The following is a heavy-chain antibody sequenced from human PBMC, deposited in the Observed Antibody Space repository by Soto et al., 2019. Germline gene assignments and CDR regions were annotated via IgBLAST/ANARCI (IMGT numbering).Heavy chain of an antibody. D-gene: IGHD6-13*01. CDR3: ARSGYSSSWPPTYYYFYGMDV. J-gene: IGHJ6*02. V-gene: IGHV3-33*01. Sequence: QVQLVESGGGVVQPGRSLRLSCAASGFTFSSFGMHGVRQAPGKGLEWVARIWYDGSNKLYGDSVKGRFTISRDSSKNTLYLQMNSLRAEDTAVYYCARSGYSSSWPPTYYYFYGMDVWGQGTTVTVSS. CDR2: IWYDGSNK. CDR1: GFTFSSFG.